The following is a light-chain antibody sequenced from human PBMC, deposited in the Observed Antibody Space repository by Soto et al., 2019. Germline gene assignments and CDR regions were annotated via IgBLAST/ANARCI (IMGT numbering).Light chain of an antibody. V-gene: IGLV2-11*01. CDR2: DVS. J-gene: IGLJ2*01. CDR1: SSDIGSYNY. CDR3: CSYAGSYTVV. Sequence: QSALTQPRSVSGSPGQSVAISCTGTSSDIGSYNYVSWYQQHPDKAPKLLIYDVSKRPSGVPDRFSGSKSGNTASLTISGLQDEDEAVYYCCSYAGSYTVVFGGGTQLTVL.